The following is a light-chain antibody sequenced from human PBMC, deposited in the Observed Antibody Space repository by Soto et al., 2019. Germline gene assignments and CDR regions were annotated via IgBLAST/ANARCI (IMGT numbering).Light chain of an antibody. CDR2: EGS. J-gene: IGLJ1*01. CDR1: SSDVGSYNR. Sequence: QSTLTQTGSVPGSPGQSITISCTGTSSDVGSYNRVSWYKEYPGKAPKLMMYEGSKRPAGVSNRFSGSKSGNTASLTISGLQAEDEADYYCCSYAGSRNYVSGTGTKVTVL. V-gene: IGLV2-23*01. CDR3: CSYAGSRNYV.